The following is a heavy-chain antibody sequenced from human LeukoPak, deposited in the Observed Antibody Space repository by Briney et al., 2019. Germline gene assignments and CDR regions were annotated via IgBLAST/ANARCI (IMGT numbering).Heavy chain of an antibody. Sequence: GGSLRLSCAASGFTFSSYSMNWVRQAPGKGLEWASSISSSSSYIYYADSVKGRFTISRDNAKNSLYLQMNSLRAEDTAVYYCARDEVGAYYYYYMDVWGKGTTVTISS. CDR2: ISSSSSYI. J-gene: IGHJ6*03. CDR3: ARDEVGAYYYYYMDV. D-gene: IGHD1-26*01. CDR1: GFTFSSYS. V-gene: IGHV3-21*01.